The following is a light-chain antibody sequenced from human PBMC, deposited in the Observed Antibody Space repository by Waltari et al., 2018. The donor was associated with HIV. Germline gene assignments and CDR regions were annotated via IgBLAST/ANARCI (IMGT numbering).Light chain of an antibody. V-gene: IGKV1-39*01. CDR2: TAS. CDR3: QQRDTTPLT. Sequence: DTQMTQSPSSLSASVGARITITCRASQNISNYLNWFQQKPGKAPDLLIYTASTLRSGVPSRFSGSGSGTDVTLTISCLQPEDFATYFCQQRDTTPLTFGGGTKVEI. CDR1: QNISNY. J-gene: IGKJ4*01.